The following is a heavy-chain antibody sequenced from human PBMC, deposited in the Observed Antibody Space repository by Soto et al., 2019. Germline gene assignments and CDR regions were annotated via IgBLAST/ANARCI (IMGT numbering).Heavy chain of an antibody. V-gene: IGHV1-18*01. CDR3: ARVTEVGGRYGPPEYYYYGMDV. J-gene: IGHJ6*02. CDR2: ISTYNGNT. Sequence: ASVKVSCKASGYTFTNYGISWVRQAPGQGLEWMGWISTYNGNTNYAQKLQGRVTMTTDTSTSTAYMELRSLRSDDTAVYYCARVTEVGGRYGPPEYYYYGMDVWGQGTTVPVSS. CDR1: GYTFTNYG. D-gene: IGHD1-26*01.